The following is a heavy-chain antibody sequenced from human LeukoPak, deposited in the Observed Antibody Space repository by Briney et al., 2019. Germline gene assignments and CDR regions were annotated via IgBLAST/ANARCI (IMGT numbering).Heavy chain of an antibody. Sequence: ASVKVSCKASGYTFTSYGISWVRQAPGQGLEWMGWISAYNGNTNYAQKLQGRVTITTDTSTSTAYMKLRSLRADDTALYYCARDWSFGSGNWFDPWGQGTLVTVSS. CDR3: ARDWSFGSGNWFDP. CDR1: GYTFTSYG. CDR2: ISAYNGNT. V-gene: IGHV1-18*01. D-gene: IGHD3-10*01. J-gene: IGHJ5*02.